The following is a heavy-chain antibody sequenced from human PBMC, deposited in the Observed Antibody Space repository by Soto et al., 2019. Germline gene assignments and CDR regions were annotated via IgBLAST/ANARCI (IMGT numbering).Heavy chain of an antibody. J-gene: IGHJ6*02. CDR2: IWYDGSKK. CDR1: GFTFSSFG. V-gene: IGHV3-33*01. D-gene: IGHD3-3*01. CDR3: ARDASYYSLWSGYYPSRNGMDV. Sequence: PGGSLRLSCAASGFTFSSFGMDWVRQAPCKGLEWVSLIWYDGSKKSYGDSVKGRFTISRDNSRNTVYLQMNSLRADDTAVYYCARDASYYSLWSGYYPSRNGMDVWGQGTTVTVSS.